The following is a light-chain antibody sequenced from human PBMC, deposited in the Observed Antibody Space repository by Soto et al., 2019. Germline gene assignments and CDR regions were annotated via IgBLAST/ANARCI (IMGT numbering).Light chain of an antibody. CDR2: DAS. CDR1: QDSGHY. V-gene: IGKV1-33*01. J-gene: IGKJ4*01. Sequence: DIQLTQSPSSVSASVGDRVTISCQATQDSGHYLNWFQQKPGKAPKLLIYDASILASAVPSLFSGSESGTEFTFTISGLQPEDFATYYCQQYDNLPLTFDRWTTVEITFGGGTNVDLK. CDR3: QQYDNLPLTFDRWTTVEIT.